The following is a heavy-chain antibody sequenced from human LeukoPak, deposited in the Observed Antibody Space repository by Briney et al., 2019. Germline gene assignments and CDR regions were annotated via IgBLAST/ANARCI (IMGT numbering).Heavy chain of an antibody. D-gene: IGHD6-6*01. CDR1: GYTLTTSY. J-gene: IGHJ4*02. CDR2: INPSGGST. Sequence: ASVKVSCKASGYTLTTSYIHWVRQAPGQGLEWMGIINPSGGSTSYAQKFQGRVTVTRDTSTSTAYMELRSLRSDDTAVYYCASGSSSSPFDYWGQGTLVTVSS. CDR3: ASGSSSSPFDY. V-gene: IGHV1-46*01.